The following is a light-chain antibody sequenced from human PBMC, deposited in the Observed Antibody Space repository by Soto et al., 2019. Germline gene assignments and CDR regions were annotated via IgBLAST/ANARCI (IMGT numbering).Light chain of an antibody. J-gene: IGLJ3*02. V-gene: IGLV8-61*01. CDR2: STN. CDR1: SGSVSTSYY. Sequence: QAVVTQEPSFSVSPGGTVTLTCDLSSGSVSTSYYPSWYQQTPGQAPRTLIYSTNTRSSGVPDRFSGSILGNKAALTITGAQADDESDYYCVLYMGSGLRVFGGGTKVTVL. CDR3: VLYMGSGLRV.